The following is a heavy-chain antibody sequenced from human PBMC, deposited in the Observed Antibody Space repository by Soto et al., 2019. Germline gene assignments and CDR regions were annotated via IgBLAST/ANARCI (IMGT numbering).Heavy chain of an antibody. D-gene: IGHD6-13*01. CDR2: ITDSGFST. CDR3: AKEHGKAATEPFDP. J-gene: IGHJ5*02. CDR1: GFTFSSYA. Sequence: QSGGSLRLSCAASGFTFSSYAMSWVRQAPRKGLEWVSAITDSGFSTFYSDSVKGRFTISRDNSKNTLFLQMNSLRVEDKAVYYCAKEHGKAATEPFDPWGQGTLVTVSS. V-gene: IGHV3-23*01.